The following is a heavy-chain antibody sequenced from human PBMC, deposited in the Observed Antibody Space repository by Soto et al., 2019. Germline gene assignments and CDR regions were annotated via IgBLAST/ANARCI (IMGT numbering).Heavy chain of an antibody. Sequence: ASVKVSCKASGYTFTSYGISWVRQAPGQGLEWMVCISAYDGNTNYAQKLQGRVTMTTDTSTSTAYMELRSLRSDDTAVYYCARSEYSGYDSWFDAWGQGTMVTVSS. D-gene: IGHD5-12*01. V-gene: IGHV1-18*04. J-gene: IGHJ5*02. CDR1: GYTFTSYG. CDR3: ARSEYSGYDSWFDA. CDR2: ISAYDGNT.